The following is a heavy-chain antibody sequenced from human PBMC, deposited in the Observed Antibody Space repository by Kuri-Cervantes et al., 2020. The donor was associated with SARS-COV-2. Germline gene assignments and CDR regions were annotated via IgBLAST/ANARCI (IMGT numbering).Heavy chain of an antibody. D-gene: IGHD4-17*01. V-gene: IGHV4-31*02. CDR2: VYYNGNT. J-gene: IGHJ3*01. CDR1: GGSISSGGYY. Sequence: LRLSCTVSGGSISSGGYYWSWVRQHPGRGPEWIGYVYYNGNTFYSPSLKSRVTMSIDTSRNQFSLRLSSVTAADTAVYYCARGGTTVPTSGAFDFWGQGTLVTVS. CDR3: ARGGTTVPTSGAFDF.